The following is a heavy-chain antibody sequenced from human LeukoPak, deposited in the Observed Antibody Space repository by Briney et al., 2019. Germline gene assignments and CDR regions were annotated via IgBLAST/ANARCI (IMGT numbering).Heavy chain of an antibody. CDR3: ARDPGDYYGSGSSDAFDI. CDR2: IYSGGST. D-gene: IGHD3-10*01. V-gene: IGHV3-66*01. CDR1: GFTASSNY. J-gene: IGHJ3*02. Sequence: GGSLRLSCAASGFTASSNYMNWVRQAPGKGLEWVSVIYSGGSTYYADSVRGRFTISRDNSKNTLYLQMNSLRAEDTAVYYCARDPGDYYGSGSSDAFDIWGQGTMVTVSS.